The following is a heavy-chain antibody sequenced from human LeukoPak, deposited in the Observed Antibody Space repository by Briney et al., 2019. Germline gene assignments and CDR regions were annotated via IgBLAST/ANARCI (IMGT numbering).Heavy chain of an antibody. CDR1: GASVSGSAYC. V-gene: IGHV4-39*01. Sequence: SETLSLTCTFSGASVSGSAYCWGWIRQPPAKGLDWIGNIYYSGSTYYNESLESRVTISIDTSKNQFSLKLNSVTAADTAMYYCAKSGGYGLIDYWGQGTLVTVSS. J-gene: IGHJ4*02. CDR2: IYYSGST. D-gene: IGHD1-26*01. CDR3: AKSGGYGLIDY.